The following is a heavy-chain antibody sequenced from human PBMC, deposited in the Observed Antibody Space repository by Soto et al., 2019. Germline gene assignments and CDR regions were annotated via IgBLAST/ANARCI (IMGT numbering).Heavy chain of an antibody. CDR3: ARERVVAARPYYYYGMDV. D-gene: IGHD2-15*01. J-gene: IGHJ6*02. V-gene: IGHV7-4-1*01. CDR1: GYTFTSYA. Sequence: ASVKVFCKASGYTFTSYAMNWVRQAPGQGLEWMGWINTNTGNPTYAQGFTGRFVFSLDTSVSTAYLQICSLKAEDTAVYYCARERVVAARPYYYYGMDVWGQGTTVTVSS. CDR2: INTNTGNP.